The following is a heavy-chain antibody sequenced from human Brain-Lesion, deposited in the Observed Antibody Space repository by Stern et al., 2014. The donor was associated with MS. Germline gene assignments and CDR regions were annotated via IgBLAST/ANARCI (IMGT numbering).Heavy chain of an antibody. CDR1: GFTFDDYA. CDR2: ISWNSGTI. CDR3: ARDITGSSAYFAY. V-gene: IGHV3-9*01. J-gene: IGHJ4*02. Sequence: EVQLVESGGDLVQPGRSLRLSWAAFGFTFDDYAMHWVRQAPGKGLEWVAGISWNSGTIGYADSVKGRFTTSRDNAYSSLYLQMNRLRPEDTALYYCARDITGSSAYFAYWGQGTLVTVSS. D-gene: IGHD1-14*01.